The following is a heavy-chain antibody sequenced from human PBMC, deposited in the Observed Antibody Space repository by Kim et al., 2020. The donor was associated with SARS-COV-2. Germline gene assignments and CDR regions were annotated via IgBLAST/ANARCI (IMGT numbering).Heavy chain of an antibody. CDR2: IWYDGSNK. J-gene: IGHJ1*01. D-gene: IGHD3-22*01. CDR1: GFTFSSYG. V-gene: IGHV3-33*01. Sequence: GGSLRLSCAASGFTFSSYGMHWVRQAPGKGLEWVAVIWYDGSNKYYADSVKGRFTISRDNSKNTLYLQMNSLRAEDTALYYCAREFKYYYDSSGYPLPFQHWGQGTLVTVSS. CDR3: AREFKYYYDSSGYPLPFQH.